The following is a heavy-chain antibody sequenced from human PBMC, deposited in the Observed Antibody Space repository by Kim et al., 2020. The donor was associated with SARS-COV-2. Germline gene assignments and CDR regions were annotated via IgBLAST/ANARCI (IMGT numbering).Heavy chain of an antibody. Sequence: SETLSLTCAVYGGSFSGYYWSWIRQPPGKGLEWIGEINHSGSTNYNPSLKSRVTISVDTSKNQFSLKLSSVTAADTAVYYCARYCSSTSCSNFDYWGQGTLVTVSS. CDR1: GGSFSGYY. J-gene: IGHJ4*02. CDR3: ARYCSSTSCSNFDY. D-gene: IGHD2-2*01. CDR2: INHSGST. V-gene: IGHV4-34*01.